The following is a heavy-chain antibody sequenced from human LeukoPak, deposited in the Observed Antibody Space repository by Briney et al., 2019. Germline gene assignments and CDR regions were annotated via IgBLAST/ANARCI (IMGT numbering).Heavy chain of an antibody. Sequence: GGSLRLSCAASGFTFSSYGMHWVRQAPGKGLEWVAVISYDGSNKYYADSVKGRFTISRDNSKNTLYLQMNSLRAEDTAVYYCAGETAMVGFDYWGQGTLVTVSS. CDR1: GFTFSSYG. CDR3: AGETAMVGFDY. D-gene: IGHD5-18*01. CDR2: ISYDGSNK. J-gene: IGHJ4*02. V-gene: IGHV3-30*19.